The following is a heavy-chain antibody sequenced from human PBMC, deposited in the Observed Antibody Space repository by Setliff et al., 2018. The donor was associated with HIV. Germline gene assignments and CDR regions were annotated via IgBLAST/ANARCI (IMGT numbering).Heavy chain of an antibody. J-gene: IGHJ4*02. Sequence: GGSLRLPCTASGFTFSSYWMSWVRQAPGKGLEWVANIKQDGSEKHYVDSVKGRFTISRDNAKNSLYLQMNSLRAEDTAMYYCARDWRSGYDLNFDYWGQGTLVTVSS. CDR1: GFTFSSYW. D-gene: IGHD5-12*01. V-gene: IGHV3-7*01. CDR2: IKQDGSEK. CDR3: ARDWRSGYDLNFDY.